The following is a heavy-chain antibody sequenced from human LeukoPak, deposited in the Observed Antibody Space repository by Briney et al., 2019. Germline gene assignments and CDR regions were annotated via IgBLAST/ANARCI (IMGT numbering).Heavy chain of an antibody. J-gene: IGHJ4*02. CDR2: IYYSGST. D-gene: IGHD3-9*01. Sequence: SETLSLTCTVSGGSISSSSYYWGWIRQPPGKGLEWIGSIYYSGSTYYNPSLNSRVTISVDTSKNQFSLKLSSVTAADTAVYYCARHHVLRYLWWGDWGQGTLVTVSS. CDR1: GGSISSSSYY. V-gene: IGHV4-39*01. CDR3: ARHHVLRYLWWGD.